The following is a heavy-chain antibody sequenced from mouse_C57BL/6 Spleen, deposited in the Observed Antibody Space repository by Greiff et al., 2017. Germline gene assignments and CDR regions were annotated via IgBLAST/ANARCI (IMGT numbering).Heavy chain of an antibody. D-gene: IGHD1-1*01. Sequence: QVQLQQPGTELVKPGASVKLSCKASGYTFTSYWMHWVKQRPGQGLEWIGNINPCNGGTNYNEKFKSKATLTVDKSSSTAYMQLSSLTSEDSAFYYCARVPHYYGSSYDYWGQGTTLTVSS. V-gene: IGHV1-53*01. J-gene: IGHJ2*01. CDR2: INPCNGGT. CDR1: GYTFTSYW. CDR3: ARVPHYYGSSYDY.